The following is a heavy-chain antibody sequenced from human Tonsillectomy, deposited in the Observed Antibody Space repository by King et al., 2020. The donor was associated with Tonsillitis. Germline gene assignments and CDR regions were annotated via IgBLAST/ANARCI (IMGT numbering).Heavy chain of an antibody. J-gene: IGHJ4*02. Sequence: VQLVECGGGVARPGGSLRLSCAASGFIFDDYGMSWVRQAPGKGLEWVSGINWDGGSTGYADSVKGRFTISRDNAKNSLNLQMNSLRAEDTALYYCARDRKRYYDSSGYAVLDYFDYWGQGTLVTVSS. CDR1: GFIFDDYG. V-gene: IGHV3-20*04. CDR2: INWDGGST. D-gene: IGHD3-22*01. CDR3: ARDRKRYYDSSGYAVLDYFDY.